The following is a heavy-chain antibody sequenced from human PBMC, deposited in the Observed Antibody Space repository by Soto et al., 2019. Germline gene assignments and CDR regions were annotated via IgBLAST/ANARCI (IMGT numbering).Heavy chain of an antibody. V-gene: IGHV4-30-2*01. J-gene: IGHJ2*01. CDR2: IYPSGST. CDR3: ARVLPRWYFDL. CDR1: GVSFSSATYS. Sequence: QLQLQESGSGLVKPSQTLSLTCSVSGVSFSSATYSWTWIRQPPGKGLEWLGDIYPSGSTYYNPSLKSRVTMSVDRSRNQLSLNLSSVTAADTAVYYCARVLPRWYFDLWGRGTLVTVSS.